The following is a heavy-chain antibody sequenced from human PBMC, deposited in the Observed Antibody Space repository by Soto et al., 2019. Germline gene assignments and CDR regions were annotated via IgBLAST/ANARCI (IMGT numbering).Heavy chain of an antibody. Sequence: SETLSLTCADYGGSLSGDYWSWIRQPPGKGLEWIGEINHSGSTNYNPSLKSRVTISVDTSKNQFSLKLSSVTAADTAVYYCARGESSSWYYYYGMDVWGQGTTVTVS. D-gene: IGHD6-13*01. CDR3: ARGESSSWYYYYGMDV. J-gene: IGHJ6*02. CDR1: GGSLSGDY. V-gene: IGHV4-34*01. CDR2: INHSGST.